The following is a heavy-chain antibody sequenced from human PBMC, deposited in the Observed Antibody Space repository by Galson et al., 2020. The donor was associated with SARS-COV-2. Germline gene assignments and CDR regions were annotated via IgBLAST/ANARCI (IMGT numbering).Heavy chain of an antibody. CDR2: IWSDRPNR. CDR1: GFTFNTHA. J-gene: IGHJ1*01. CDR3: VTDPPDSGWAVRD. D-gene: IGHD6-19*01. V-gene: IGHV3-33*01. Sequence: GEYLKISCGASGFTFNTHAMHWVRQASGKGLEWVAMIWSDRPNRYYPDSVKGRFTISRDNSKNTVYLEINSLRPEDTAVYYCVTDPPDSGWAVRDWGQGTQVTVSS.